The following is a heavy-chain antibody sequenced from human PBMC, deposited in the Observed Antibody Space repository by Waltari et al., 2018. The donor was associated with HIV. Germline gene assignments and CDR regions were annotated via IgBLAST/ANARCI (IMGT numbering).Heavy chain of an antibody. V-gene: IGHV3-9*01. CDR2: MSWGGGST. J-gene: IGHJ6*02. CDR3: AKDRHRIFGVDAYGMDV. D-gene: IGHD3-3*01. Sequence: EEQLVESGGTLVQPGRSLRLSCAASGFRFDEYVMHCVRQAPGKGLEWVSGMSWGGGSTGYAESGRGRFTISRDNAKNSLYLEMNSLRVEDTALDYCAKDRHRIFGVDAYGMDVWGQGTTVTVS. CDR1: GFRFDEYV.